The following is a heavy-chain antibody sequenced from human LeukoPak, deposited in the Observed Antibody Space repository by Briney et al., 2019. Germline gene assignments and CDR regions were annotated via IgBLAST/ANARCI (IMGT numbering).Heavy chain of an antibody. J-gene: IGHJ4*02. CDR1: WYSFNRFL. CDR2: IYSGDSDT. D-gene: IGHD3-3*01. V-gene: IGHV5-51*01. Sequence: GGSLKDFRKGFWYSFNRFLDRWGRQIPGKSLGGVGDIYSGDSDTRYSPSFQGQVTISADKSISTAYLQWSSLKASDTAMYYCARQNLGTYYDFWSGWIDYWGQGTLVTVSS. CDR3: ARQNLGTYYDFWSGWIDY.